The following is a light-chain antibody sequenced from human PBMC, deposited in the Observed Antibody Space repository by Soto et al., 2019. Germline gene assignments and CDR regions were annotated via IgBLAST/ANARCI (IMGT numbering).Light chain of an antibody. V-gene: IGKV1-8*01. CDR2: AAS. CDR1: QGISSY. Sequence: AIRMTQSPSSLSASTGDRVTITCRASQGISSYSAWYQQKPGKAPKLLIYAASTLQSGVPSRFSGSGSGTDFTLTISCLQPEDFATYYCQQYYSYPRTFGQGTKVDIK. J-gene: IGKJ1*01. CDR3: QQYYSYPRT.